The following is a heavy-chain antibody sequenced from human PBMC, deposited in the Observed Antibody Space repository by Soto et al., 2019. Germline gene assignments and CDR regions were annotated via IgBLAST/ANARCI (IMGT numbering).Heavy chain of an antibody. CDR1: GGSISSYY. J-gene: IGHJ3*02. CDR2: IYYSGST. D-gene: IGHD5-12*01. CDR3: ASNIVAKTNAFDI. V-gene: IGHV4-59*01. Sequence: SETLSLTCTVSGGSISSYYWSWIRQPPGKGLEWIGYIYYSGSTNYNPSLKSRVTISVDTSKNQFSLKLSSVAAADTAVYYCASNIVAKTNAFDIWGQGTMVTVSS.